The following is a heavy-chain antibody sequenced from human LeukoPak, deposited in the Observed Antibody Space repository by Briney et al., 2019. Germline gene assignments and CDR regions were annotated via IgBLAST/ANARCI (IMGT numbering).Heavy chain of an antibody. D-gene: IGHD5/OR15-5a*01. Sequence: PGGSLRLSCAASGFGFSNFWMSWVRQAPGKGPEWVANIKEDGSLKNYVDSVEGRFTVSRGNAKNSLYVQMNSLRVEDTAIYYCCVYKAANWFDPWGQGTLVTVSS. CDR3: CVYKAANWFDP. V-gene: IGHV3-7*01. CDR2: IKEDGSLK. CDR1: GFGFSNFW. J-gene: IGHJ5*02.